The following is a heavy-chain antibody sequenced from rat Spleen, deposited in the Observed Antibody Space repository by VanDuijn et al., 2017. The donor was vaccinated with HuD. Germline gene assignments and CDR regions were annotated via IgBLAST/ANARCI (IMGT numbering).Heavy chain of an antibody. CDR2: ISYDGSST. CDR3: ARGGNFDY. CDR1: GFTFNNYW. V-gene: IGHV5-31*01. Sequence: EVQLVETGGGLVQPGRSLKLSCVASGFTFNNYWMSWIRQAPGKGLEWVASISYDGSSTYYRDSVKGRFTISRDNAKSTLYLQMNNLRSEDTAMYYCARGGNFDYWGQGVMVTVSS. J-gene: IGHJ2*01.